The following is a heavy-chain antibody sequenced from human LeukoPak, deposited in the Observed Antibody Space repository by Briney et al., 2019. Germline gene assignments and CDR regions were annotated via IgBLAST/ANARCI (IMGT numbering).Heavy chain of an antibody. CDR3: ARGGGLDV. Sequence: AGGSLRLSCAASGFTFSSYWMNWARQAPGKGLEWVASINHNGNVNYYVDSVKGRFTISRDNAKNSLYLQMSNLRAEDTAVYCCARGGGLDVWGQGATVTVSS. V-gene: IGHV3-7*03. CDR2: INHNGNVN. D-gene: IGHD3-16*01. CDR1: GFTFSSYW. J-gene: IGHJ6*02.